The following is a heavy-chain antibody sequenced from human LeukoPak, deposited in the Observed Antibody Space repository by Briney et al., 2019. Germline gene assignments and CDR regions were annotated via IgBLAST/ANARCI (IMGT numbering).Heavy chain of an antibody. D-gene: IGHD3-16*02. CDR3: ARISEEADYYGMDV. CDR2: ISYDGANR. Sequence: GGSLRLSCAASGFTLSSCAMHWVRQTPGKGLEWVSVISYDGANRYYADSVRGRFTISRDISKNTLYLQMNSLRGEDTAVYYCARISEEADYYGMDVWGKGTTVTVSS. V-gene: IGHV3-30*04. CDR1: GFTLSSCA. J-gene: IGHJ6*04.